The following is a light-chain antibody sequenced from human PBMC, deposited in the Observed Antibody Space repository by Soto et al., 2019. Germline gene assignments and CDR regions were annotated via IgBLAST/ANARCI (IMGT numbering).Light chain of an antibody. Sequence: DIQMTQSPSSLSASVGDRVTITCRASQSISSYLNWYQQKPGKAPKLLIYAASSLQSGVPSRFSGSGSGTDLSLTLSRLQPEVFATYYCEQSCSTPYTFGPGTKLEI. V-gene: IGKV1-39*01. CDR2: AAS. J-gene: IGKJ2*01. CDR3: EQSCSTPYT. CDR1: QSISSY.